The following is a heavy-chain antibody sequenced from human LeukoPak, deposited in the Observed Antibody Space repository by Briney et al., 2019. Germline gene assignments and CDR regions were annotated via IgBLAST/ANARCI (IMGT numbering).Heavy chain of an antibody. Sequence: PSETLSLTCTVSGGSISSRSYYWSWIRQPAGKGLEWIGRIDTSGSTNFNPSLKSRVTISVDTSKNQFSLRLSSVTAADTAVYYCARTQSRDGFEFWDAFDIWGQGTMVTVSS. CDR1: GGSISSRSYY. D-gene: IGHD5-24*01. CDR3: ARTQSRDGFEFWDAFDI. CDR2: IDTSGST. J-gene: IGHJ3*02. V-gene: IGHV4-61*02.